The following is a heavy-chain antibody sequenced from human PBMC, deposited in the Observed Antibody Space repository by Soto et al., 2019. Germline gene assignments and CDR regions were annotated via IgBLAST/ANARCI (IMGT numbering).Heavy chain of an antibody. J-gene: IGHJ3*02. Sequence: EVHLLESGGGLVQPGGSLRLSCTASGFTFSNSAMIWVRQAPGQGLEWVASISENGGSRGGTYYADSVKVRFTISRNNSKSTLYLQVDSLTGADTAVYYCASAKAVVVAALGIWGQGTMVTVSS. V-gene: IGHV3-23*01. D-gene: IGHD2-21*01. CDR2: ISENGGSRGGT. CDR3: ASAKAVVVAALGI. CDR1: GFTFSNSA.